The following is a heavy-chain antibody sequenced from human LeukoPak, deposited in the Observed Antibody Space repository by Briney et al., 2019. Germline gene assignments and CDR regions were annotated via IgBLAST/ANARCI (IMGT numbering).Heavy chain of an antibody. V-gene: IGHV3-7*01. CDR2: IKQDGSEK. CDR3: ARDPLAIVGATGY. D-gene: IGHD1-26*01. Sequence: GGSLRLSCAASGFTFSSYWMSWVRQAPGKGLEWVANIKQDGSEKYYADSVKGRFTISRDNAKNSLYLQMNSLRAEDTAVYYCARDPLAIVGATGYWGQGTLVTVSS. CDR1: GFTFSSYW. J-gene: IGHJ4*02.